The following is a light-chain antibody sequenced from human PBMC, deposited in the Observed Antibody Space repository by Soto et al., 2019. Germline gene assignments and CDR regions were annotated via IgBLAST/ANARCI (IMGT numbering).Light chain of an antibody. CDR3: CSYAGSTRV. J-gene: IGLJ2*01. CDR2: DVS. CDR1: SSDVGGYNY. Sequence: QSALTQPLSVSGSPGQSVTISCTGTSSDVGGYNYVSWYQQHPGKAPKLMIYDVSKRPSGVPDRFSGSKSCNTASLTISGLQADEEAYYYCCSYAGSTRVFGGGTKVTVL. V-gene: IGLV2-11*01.